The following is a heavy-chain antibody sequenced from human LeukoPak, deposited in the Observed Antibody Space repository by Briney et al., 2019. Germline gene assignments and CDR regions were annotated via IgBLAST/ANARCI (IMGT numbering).Heavy chain of an antibody. J-gene: IGHJ4*02. CDR2: ISGSGGST. CDR1: GFTLSSFA. V-gene: IGHV3-23*01. CDR3: ASDLIAADGTFH. D-gene: IGHD6-13*01. Sequence: GGSLRLSCAASGFTLSSFAMTWVRQAPGKVLEWVSSISGSGGSTYYADSVKGRFTISRDNSKNTLYLQMNSLRAEDTAVYYCASDLIAADGTFHWGQGTLVTVSS.